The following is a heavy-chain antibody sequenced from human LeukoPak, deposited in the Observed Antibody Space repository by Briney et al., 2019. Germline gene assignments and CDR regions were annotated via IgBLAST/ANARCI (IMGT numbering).Heavy chain of an antibody. CDR3: ARGDYYGSGSYYKRIWFDP. CDR2: ISSSSSYI. J-gene: IGHJ5*02. Sequence: GGSLRLSCAATGFTFSSYSMNWVRQAPGKGLEWVSSISSSSSYIYYADSVKGRSTISRDNAKNSLYLQMNSLRSEDTAVYYCARGDYYGSGSYYKRIWFDPWGQGTLVTVSS. CDR1: GFTFSSYS. D-gene: IGHD3-10*01. V-gene: IGHV3-21*04.